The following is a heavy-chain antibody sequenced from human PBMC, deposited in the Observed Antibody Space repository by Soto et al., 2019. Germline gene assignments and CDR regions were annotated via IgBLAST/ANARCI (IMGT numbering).Heavy chain of an antibody. CDR2: IYYSGST. J-gene: IGHJ6*02. V-gene: IGHV4-30-4*01. CDR3: AREPTQIYYYYGMDV. Sequence: SLTCTVSGGSISSGDYYWSWIRQPPGKGLEWIGYIYYSGSTYYNPSLKSRVTISVDTSKNQFSLKLSSVTAADTAVYYCAREPTQIYYYYGMDVWGQGTTVTVSS. CDR1: GGSISSGDYY.